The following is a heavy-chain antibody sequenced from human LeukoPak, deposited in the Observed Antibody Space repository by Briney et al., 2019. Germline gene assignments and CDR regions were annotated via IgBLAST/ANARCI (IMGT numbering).Heavy chain of an antibody. CDR3: ARQHYYDSSGYTLLGERGYYFDY. CDR1: GGSIGSYY. CDR2: IYYSGST. J-gene: IGHJ4*02. V-gene: IGHV4-59*08. Sequence: SETLSLTCTVSGGSIGSYYWSWIRQPPGKGLEWIGYIYYSGSTNYNPSLKSRVTISVDTSKNQFSLKLSSVTAADTAVYYCARQHYYDSSGYTLLGERGYYFDYWGQGTLVTVSS. D-gene: IGHD3-22*01.